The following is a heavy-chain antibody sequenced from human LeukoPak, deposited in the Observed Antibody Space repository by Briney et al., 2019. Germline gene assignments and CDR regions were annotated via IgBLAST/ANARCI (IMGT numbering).Heavy chain of an antibody. Sequence: SETLSLTCTVSGVSISSSNSYWGWIRQPPGKGLEWIGSIYYAGNTYYNASLKSRVTISIDTSKNQISLRLTSVTATDTAMYYCARQTGSGLFTLPGGQGTLVTVSS. V-gene: IGHV4-39*01. CDR1: GVSISSSNSY. D-gene: IGHD3/OR15-3a*01. CDR3: ARQTGSGLFTLP. J-gene: IGHJ4*02. CDR2: IYYAGNT.